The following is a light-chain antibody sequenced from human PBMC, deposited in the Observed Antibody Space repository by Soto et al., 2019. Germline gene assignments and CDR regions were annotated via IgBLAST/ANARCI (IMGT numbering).Light chain of an antibody. J-gene: IGLJ2*01. CDR3: LLFYSDVRGV. CDR2: DTS. CDR1: TGAVTSGHY. Sequence: QAVVTQEPSQTVSPGGTVTLTCGSSTGAVTSGHYPYWFQQKPGQAPRTLIYDTSNKHSWTPARFSGSLLGGEAALTLSGAQPEYEAEYYCLLFYSDVRGVFGGGTKVTVL. V-gene: IGLV7-46*01.